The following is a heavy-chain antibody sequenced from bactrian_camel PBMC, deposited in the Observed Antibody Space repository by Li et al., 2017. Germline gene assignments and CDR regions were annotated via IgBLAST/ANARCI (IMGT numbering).Heavy chain of an antibody. CDR3: AADLRACSRIPKNRLSI. Sequence: LQLVESGGGSVQTGGSLRLTCVASGAAYNKNAITWFRQAPGKEREGVANINPGSGIANYTDSVQGRFTVSQDKAKKTLYLEMNSLKPEDTAMYYCAADLRACSRIPKNRLSIWGQGTQVTVS. CDR2: INPGSGIA. D-gene: IGHD3*01. CDR1: GAAYNKNA. J-gene: IGHJ4*01. V-gene: IGHV3S30*01.